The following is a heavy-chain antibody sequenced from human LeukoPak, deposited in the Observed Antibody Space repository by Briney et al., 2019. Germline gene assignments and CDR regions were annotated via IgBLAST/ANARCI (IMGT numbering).Heavy chain of an antibody. D-gene: IGHD5-24*01. CDR1: GGSISSYY. V-gene: IGHV4-59*01. Sequence: ASETLSLTCTVSGGSISSYYWSWIRQPPGKGLEWIGYIYYSGSTNYNPSLKSRVTISVDTSKNQFSLKLSSVTAADTAVYYCARDLGGREGYNYCFDYWGQGTLVTVFS. CDR2: IYYSGST. J-gene: IGHJ4*02. CDR3: ARDLGGREGYNYCFDY.